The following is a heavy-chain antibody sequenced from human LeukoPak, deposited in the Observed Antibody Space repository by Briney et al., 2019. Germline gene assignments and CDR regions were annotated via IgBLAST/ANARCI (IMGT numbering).Heavy chain of an antibody. CDR2: IYYSGST. CDR3: AGARWLQFIGYYFDY. J-gene: IGHJ4*02. D-gene: IGHD5-24*01. Sequence: SETLSLTCTVSGGSISSYYWSWIRQPPGKGLEWIGYIYYSGSTNYNPSLKSRVTISVDTSKNQFSLKLSSVTAADTAVYYCAGARWLQFIGYYFDYWGQGTLVTVSS. V-gene: IGHV4-59*01. CDR1: GGSISSYY.